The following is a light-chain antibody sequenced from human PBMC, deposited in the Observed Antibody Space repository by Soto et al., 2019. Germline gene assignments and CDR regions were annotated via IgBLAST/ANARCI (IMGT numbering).Light chain of an antibody. V-gene: IGKV1-39*01. CDR3: QQSYSTPSLT. CDR1: QSIDKY. Sequence: DIQMTQSPSSLSASVGDRVTITCRASQSIDKYLNWYQQKPEKGPNLLIYAASNLRTGVPSRFSGSGYGTDFTLTISSLLPEDFAIYFCQQSYSTPSLTFGGGTKVEIK. J-gene: IGKJ4*01. CDR2: AAS.